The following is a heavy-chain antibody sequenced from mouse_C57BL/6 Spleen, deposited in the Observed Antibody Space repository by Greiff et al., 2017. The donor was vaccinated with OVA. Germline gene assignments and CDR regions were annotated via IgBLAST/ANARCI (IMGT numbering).Heavy chain of an antibody. J-gene: IGHJ2*01. CDR3: ARAGYSNYDFDY. CDR1: GYTFTSYW. D-gene: IGHD2-5*01. V-gene: IGHV1-64*01. CDR2: IHPSSGST. Sequence: QVQLQQPGAELVKPGASVKLSCKASGYTFTSYWMHWVKQRPGQGLEWIGKIHPSSGSTTYNEKFKSKATLTVDKSSSTAYMQLSSLTSEDSAVDYCARAGYSNYDFDYWGQGTTLTVSS.